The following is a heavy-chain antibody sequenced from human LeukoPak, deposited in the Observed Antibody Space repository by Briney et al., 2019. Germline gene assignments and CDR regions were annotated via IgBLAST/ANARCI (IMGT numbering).Heavy chain of an antibody. V-gene: IGHV4-34*01. CDR1: GGSFSEYY. J-gene: IGHJ5*02. CDR2: INHSGST. CDR3: ARRITVFYWFDP. D-gene: IGHD2/OR15-2a*01. Sequence: SETLSLSCAVYGGSFSEYYWSWTRQPPGKGLECIGEINHSGSTNYNPSLKSRVTISLDTSKNQFSLKLSSVTAADTAVYYCARRITVFYWFDPWDQGTLVTVSS.